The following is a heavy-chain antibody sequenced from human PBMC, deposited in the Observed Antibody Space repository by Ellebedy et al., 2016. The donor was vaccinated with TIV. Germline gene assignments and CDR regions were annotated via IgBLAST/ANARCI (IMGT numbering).Heavy chain of an antibody. V-gene: IGHV5-51*01. CDR2: IYPGDSDT. CDR3: ARPSLRPIAHDAFDI. Sequence: GESLKISCKGSAYSFTSYWIGWVRQMPGKGLEWMGIIYPGDSDTRYSPSFQGQVTISANKSNNTVYLQWSSLKAVDTAMYYCARPSLRPIAHDAFDIWGQGTMVAVSS. D-gene: IGHD2/OR15-2a*01. CDR1: AYSFTSYW. J-gene: IGHJ3*02.